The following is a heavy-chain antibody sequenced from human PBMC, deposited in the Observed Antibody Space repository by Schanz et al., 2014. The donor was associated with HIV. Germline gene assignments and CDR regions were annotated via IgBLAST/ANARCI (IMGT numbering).Heavy chain of an antibody. J-gene: IGHJ4*02. CDR1: GFTFRTFS. Sequence: EVQLVESGGGLVHPGGSLRLSCAASGFTFRTFSMDWVRQSPGRGLEWLAYISPGGDTIYYAESVKGRFTISRDYDKSSLYLQMSSLRDDDTAVYYCARGWRENSFDYWGQGTLVTVSS. D-gene: IGHD4-4*01. CDR2: ISPGGDTI. CDR3: ARGWRENSFDY. V-gene: IGHV3-48*02.